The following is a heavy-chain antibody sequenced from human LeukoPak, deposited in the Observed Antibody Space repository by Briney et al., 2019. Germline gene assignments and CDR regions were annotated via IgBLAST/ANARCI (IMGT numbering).Heavy chain of an antibody. J-gene: IGHJ5*02. CDR1: GYTFTSYY. CDR2: INPSGGST. Sequence: ASVKVSCKASGYTFTSYYMHWVRQAPGQGLEWMGIINPSGGSTSYAQKFQGRVTMTRDTSTSTVYMELSSLRSEDTVVYYCARGPMVRGVYMNWFAPWGQGTLVTVSS. V-gene: IGHV1-46*01. D-gene: IGHD3-10*01. CDR3: ARGPMVRGVYMNWFAP.